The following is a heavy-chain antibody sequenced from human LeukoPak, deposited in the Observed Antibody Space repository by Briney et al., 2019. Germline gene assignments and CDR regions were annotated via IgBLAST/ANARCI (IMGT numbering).Heavy chain of an antibody. CDR2: IDPNTGGT. V-gene: IGHV1-2*02. Sequence: ASVKVSCKASGYSFTRYYIHWLRQAPGQGIEWMGWIDPNTGGTNFAQKFQGRITMTRDTSINTVYMELNRLRSDDTAVYYCTKNQYSGTIITPLDPFDVWGQGTMVTVSS. CDR3: TKNQYSGTIITPLDPFDV. D-gene: IGHD3-10*01. J-gene: IGHJ3*01. CDR1: GYSFTRYY.